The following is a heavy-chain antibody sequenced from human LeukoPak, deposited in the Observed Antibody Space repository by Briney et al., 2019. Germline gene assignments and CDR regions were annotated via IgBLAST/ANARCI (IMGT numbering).Heavy chain of an antibody. J-gene: IGHJ1*01. CDR1: GFIFKDFA. Sequence: AGGSLRLSCVASGFIFKDFAMTWVRQAPGKGLEWFSAISGHGGATQYAESVRGRFSISRNNSKKTLFLQMDNLRAEDTGIYFCAKDPRWELLLGDYLEHWGQGTVVTVSS. D-gene: IGHD2-15*01. V-gene: IGHV3-23*01. CDR2: ISGHGGAT. CDR3: AKDPRWELLLGDYLEH.